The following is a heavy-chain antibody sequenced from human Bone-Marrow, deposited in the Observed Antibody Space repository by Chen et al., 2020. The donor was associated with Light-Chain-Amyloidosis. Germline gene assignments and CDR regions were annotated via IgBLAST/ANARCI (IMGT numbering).Heavy chain of an antibody. V-gene: IGHV3-7*03. D-gene: IGHD3-3*01. CDR2: VRQDVSEK. J-gene: IGHJ4*02. CDR3: ARDRTLFGVAQYYFDY. CDR1: GFTPSVYG. Sequence: DVRLVESGGGLVQPGGSLRLSCAAPGFTPSVYGMRWVRQSPGQGLEWGANVRQDVSEKDYAASVKGRFTISRDDAKNSVYLQMNNLRAEDTAVYYCARDRTLFGVAQYYFDYWGQGTRVTVSS.